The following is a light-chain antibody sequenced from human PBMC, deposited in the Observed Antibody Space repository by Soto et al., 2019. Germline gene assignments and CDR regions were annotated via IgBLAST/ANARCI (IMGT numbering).Light chain of an antibody. J-gene: IGKJ4*01. V-gene: IGKV2-28*01. Sequence: DTVMTQSPLSLSVTPGEPASISCRSSQSLLHSNGYNYLDWYLQKPGQSPQLLIYLGSFRAAGFPDRFSGSGSGTDFTLKISRVEAADVGVYYCMQALQTPSFGGWTKVEIK. CDR1: QSLLHSNGYNY. CDR3: MQALQTPS. CDR2: LGS.